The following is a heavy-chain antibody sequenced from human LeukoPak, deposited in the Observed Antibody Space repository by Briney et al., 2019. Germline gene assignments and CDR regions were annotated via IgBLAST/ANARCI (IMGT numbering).Heavy chain of an antibody. Sequence: ASVKVSCKASGYTFTGYYMHWVRQAPGQGLEWMGIINPSGGSTSYAQKFQGRVTMTRDTSTSTVYMELSSLRSEDTAVYYCARDASLSGTVVVPAAYFDYWGQGTLVTVSS. CDR1: GYTFTGYY. V-gene: IGHV1-46*01. CDR2: INPSGGST. CDR3: ARDASLSGTVVVPAAYFDY. J-gene: IGHJ4*02. D-gene: IGHD2-2*01.